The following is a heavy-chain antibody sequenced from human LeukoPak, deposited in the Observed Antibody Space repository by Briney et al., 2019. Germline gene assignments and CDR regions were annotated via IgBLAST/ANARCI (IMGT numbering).Heavy chain of an antibody. J-gene: IGHJ3*02. D-gene: IGHD1-26*01. CDR3: TRDPRGSYGPDAFYI. Sequence: TGGSLRLSCTASGFTFGDYAMSWVGQAPGKGLEGVGFIRSKDYGGTTEYAASVKGRFTISTDDSKSIAYLQMNSLKTEDTAVYYCTRDPRGSYGPDAFYIWGQGTMVTVSS. CDR1: GFTFGDYA. CDR2: IRSKDYGGTT. V-gene: IGHV3-49*04.